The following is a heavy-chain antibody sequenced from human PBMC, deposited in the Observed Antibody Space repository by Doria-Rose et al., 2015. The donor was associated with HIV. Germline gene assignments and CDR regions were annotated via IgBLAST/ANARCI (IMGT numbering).Heavy chain of an antibody. D-gene: IGHD6-13*01. V-gene: IGHV2-26*01. CDR1: GVSLSSPGMG. CDR2: IFSDDER. J-gene: IGHJ4*02. CDR3: ARIKSSRWYHKYYFDF. Sequence: SGPVLVKPTETLTLTCTASGVSLSSPGMGVSWIRQPPGKALEWLANIFSDDERSYKTSLKSRLAISRSTSKSQVVVTMTDKDPVDTATYYCARIKSSRWYHKYYFDFWGQGTLVIVTA.